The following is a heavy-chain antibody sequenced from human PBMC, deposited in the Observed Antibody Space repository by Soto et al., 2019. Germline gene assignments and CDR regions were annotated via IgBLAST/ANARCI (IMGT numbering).Heavy chain of an antibody. D-gene: IGHD6-13*01. CDR3: ARERAIAALLGGYYYGMDV. Sequence: SQTLSLTCATSGDSVSSNSAAWNWIRQSPSRGLEWLGRTYYRSKWYNDYAVSVKSRITINPDTSKNQFSLQLNSVTPEDTAVYYCARERAIAALLGGYYYGMDVWRQGTTVTVSS. CDR2: TYYRSKWYN. J-gene: IGHJ6*02. V-gene: IGHV6-1*01. CDR1: GDSVSSNSAA.